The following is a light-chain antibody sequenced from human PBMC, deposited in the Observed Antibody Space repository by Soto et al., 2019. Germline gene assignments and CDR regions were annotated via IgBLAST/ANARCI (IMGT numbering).Light chain of an antibody. V-gene: IGKV1-5*01. CDR1: QSIISW. CDR2: DAS. J-gene: IGKJ1*01. Sequence: DIQMTQSPSTLSASVGDIVSINFRASQSIISWLALYQQKPGKAPKLLIYDASSLESGFPSMFSGSGSGTEITLTISSLQPDDDATYYYQQYSSSSDWTFGQGTKVDIK. CDR3: QQYSSSSDWT.